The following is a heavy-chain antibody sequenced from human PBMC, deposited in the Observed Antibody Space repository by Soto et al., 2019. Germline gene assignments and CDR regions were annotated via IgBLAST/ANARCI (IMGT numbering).Heavy chain of an antibody. CDR3: ARGSPYYYDSSGYYFDH. J-gene: IGHJ4*02. CDR2: INHSGST. Sequence: SETLSLTCAVYGGSFSGYYWSWIRQPPGKGLEWIGEINHSGSTNYNPSLKSRVTISVDTSKNQFSLKLSSVTAADTAVYYCARGSPYYYDSSGYYFDHWGQGTLVTVSS. D-gene: IGHD3-22*01. CDR1: GGSFSGYY. V-gene: IGHV4-34*01.